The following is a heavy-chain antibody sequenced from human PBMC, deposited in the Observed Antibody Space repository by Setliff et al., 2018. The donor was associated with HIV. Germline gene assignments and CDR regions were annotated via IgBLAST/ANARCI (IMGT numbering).Heavy chain of an antibody. D-gene: IGHD3-3*01. Sequence: GGSLRLSCAVSGFIFNTYSMNWVRQAPGKGLEWVSHISSSGSTIYYADSVKGRFTISRDNAKNSLYLQMNSLRAEDTAVYYCARGNYNFWSGYPYYYMDVWGKGTTVTVSS. CDR2: ISSSGSTI. CDR3: ARGNYNFWSGYPYYYMDV. V-gene: IGHV3-48*04. CDR1: GFIFNTYS. J-gene: IGHJ6*03.